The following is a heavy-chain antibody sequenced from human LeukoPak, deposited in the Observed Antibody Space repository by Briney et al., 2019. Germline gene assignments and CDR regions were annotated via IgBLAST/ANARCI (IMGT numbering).Heavy chain of an antibody. J-gene: IGHJ6*03. V-gene: IGHV1-2*02. CDR3: ARDLLNDFWSGYYHYYYYMDV. D-gene: IGHD3-3*01. CDR2: INPNSGGT. Sequence: GASVKVSCKASGYTFTGYYMHWVRQAPGQGLEWMGWINPNSGGTNYAQKFQGRVTMTRDTSISTAYMELSGLRSDDTAVYYCARDLLNDFWSGYYHYYYYMDVWGKGTTVTVSS. CDR1: GYTFTGYY.